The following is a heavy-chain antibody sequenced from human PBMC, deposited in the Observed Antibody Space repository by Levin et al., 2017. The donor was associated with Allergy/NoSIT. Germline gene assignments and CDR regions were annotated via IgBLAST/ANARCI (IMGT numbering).Heavy chain of an antibody. CDR1: GGSISSSSYY. Sequence: SETLSLTCTVSGGSISSSSYYWGWIRQPPGKGLEWIGSIYYSGSTYYNPSLKSRVTISVDTSKNQFSLKLSSVTAADTAVYYCVRPDYYYYMDVWGKGTTVTVSS. V-gene: IGHV4-39*01. CDR2: IYYSGST. CDR3: VRPDYYYYMDV. D-gene: IGHD6-25*01. J-gene: IGHJ6*03.